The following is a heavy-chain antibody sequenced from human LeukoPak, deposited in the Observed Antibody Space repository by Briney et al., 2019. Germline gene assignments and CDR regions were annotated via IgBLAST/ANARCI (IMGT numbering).Heavy chain of an antibody. CDR3: ARAFPDYSMDY. J-gene: IGHJ4*02. D-gene: IGHD2-15*01. V-gene: IGHV1-2*02. CDR1: GYTFTRYY. Sequence: GASVKVSCKASGYTFTRYYMHWVRQAPGQGLEWMGWINPNSGGTNYAQKFQGRVTMTRDTSISTAYMDLSRLRSDDTAVYYCARAFPDYSMDYWGQGTLVTVSS. CDR2: INPNSGGT.